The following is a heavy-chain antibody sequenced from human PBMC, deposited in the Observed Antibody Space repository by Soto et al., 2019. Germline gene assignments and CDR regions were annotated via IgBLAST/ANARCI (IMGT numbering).Heavy chain of an antibody. CDR3: ARHGDDYGMDV. CDR1: GGSISSSSFH. Sequence: PSETLSLTCTVSGGSISSSSFHWGWIRQPPGKGLEWIASISRIGTTYYNPSLKSRVTKSIDTSKNQFSLKLSSVTAADTAVYYCARHGDDYGMDVWGQGTTVTVSS. CDR2: ISRIGTT. D-gene: IGHD7-27*01. V-gene: IGHV4-39*01. J-gene: IGHJ6*02.